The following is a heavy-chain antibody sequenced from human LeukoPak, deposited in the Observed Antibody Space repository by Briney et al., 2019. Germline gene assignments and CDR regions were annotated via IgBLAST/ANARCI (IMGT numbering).Heavy chain of an antibody. CDR1: GFTFSSYG. J-gene: IGHJ6*02. CDR2: IRYDGSNK. Sequence: GGSLRLSCAASGFTFSSYGMHWVPQAPGKGLEWVAFIRYDGSNKYYADSVKGRFTISRDNSKNTLYLQMNSLRAEDTAVYYCAKGGNYYYYYGMDVWGQGTTVTVSS. D-gene: IGHD1-26*01. V-gene: IGHV3-30*02. CDR3: AKGGNYYYYYGMDV.